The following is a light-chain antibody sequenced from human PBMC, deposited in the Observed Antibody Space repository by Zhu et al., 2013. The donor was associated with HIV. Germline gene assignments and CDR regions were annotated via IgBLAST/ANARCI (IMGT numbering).Light chain of an antibody. CDR3: LQHNTYPWT. CDR1: ESISNNY. J-gene: IGKJ1*01. Sequence: EIVLTQSPGTLSLSSGERATLSCRASESISNNYLAWYQQKPGQAPRLLIFGASSRATGIPDRFSGSGSGTDFTLTISGLEPEDFAVYYCLQHNTYPWTFGQGTKVDIK. V-gene: IGKV3-20*01. CDR2: GAS.